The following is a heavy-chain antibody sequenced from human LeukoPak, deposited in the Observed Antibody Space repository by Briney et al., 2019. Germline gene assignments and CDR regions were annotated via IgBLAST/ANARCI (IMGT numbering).Heavy chain of an antibody. Sequence: SVKVSCKASGGTFSSYAISWVRQAPGQGLEWMGGIIPIFGTANYAQKFQGRVTITADESTSTAYMELSSLRSEDTAVYYCARSSFGGNWFDPWGQGTLVTVSS. CDR3: ARSSFGGNWFDP. J-gene: IGHJ5*02. V-gene: IGHV1-69*13. D-gene: IGHD2-15*01. CDR1: GGTFSSYA. CDR2: IIPIFGTA.